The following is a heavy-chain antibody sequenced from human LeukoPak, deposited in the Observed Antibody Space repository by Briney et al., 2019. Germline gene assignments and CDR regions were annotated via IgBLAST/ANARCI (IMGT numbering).Heavy chain of an antibody. CDR1: GFTFSTYW. J-gene: IGHJ4*02. CDR3: ARDSAGNDY. V-gene: IGHV3-7*01. Sequence: GGSLRLSCAASGFTFSTYWMSWVRQAPGKGLEWVANIKKDGSEKYYVDSVKDRFTISRDNAKNSLYLQMNSLRAEVTAMYYCARDSAGNDYWGQGTLVTVSS. D-gene: IGHD6-13*01. CDR2: IKKDGSEK.